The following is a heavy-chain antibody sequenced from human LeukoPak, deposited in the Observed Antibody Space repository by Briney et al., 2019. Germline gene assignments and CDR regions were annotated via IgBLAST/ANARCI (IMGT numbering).Heavy chain of an antibody. CDR2: ISGSGGST. CDR1: GFTFSSYS. Sequence: GGSLTLSCAASGFTFSSYSMNWVRQAPGKGPEWVSAISGSGGSTYYADSVKGRFTISRYNSKNTLYLQVNSLRAEDTAVYYCAKDTDSSGYIPIDAFDIWGQGTMVTVSS. J-gene: IGHJ3*02. V-gene: IGHV3-23*01. CDR3: AKDTDSSGYIPIDAFDI. D-gene: IGHD3-22*01.